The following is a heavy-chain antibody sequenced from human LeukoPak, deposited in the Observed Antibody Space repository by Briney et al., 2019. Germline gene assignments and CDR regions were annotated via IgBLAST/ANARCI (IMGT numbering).Heavy chain of an antibody. V-gene: IGHV3-30*02. CDR3: ARDPGMMRAAACGDY. Sequence: GGSLRLSCAGSGFTFGSYGMHWVRQAPGKGLEWVAFTWYDGSDKYYVDSVKGRFTISRDNSKNTLYLQMNSLRAEDTAVYYCARDPGMMRAAACGDYWGQGTLVIVSS. CDR1: GFTFGSYG. J-gene: IGHJ4*02. CDR2: TWYDGSDK. D-gene: IGHD6-13*01.